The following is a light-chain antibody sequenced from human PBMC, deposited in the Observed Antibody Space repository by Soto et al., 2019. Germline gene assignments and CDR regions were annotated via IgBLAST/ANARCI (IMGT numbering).Light chain of an antibody. CDR3: QQLNSYAHT. CDR2: AAS. CDR1: QGISSY. Sequence: IQLTQSPSSLSASVGDRVTITCRASQGISSYLAWYQQKPGKAPKLLIYAASTLQIGVSSMFSGSGSGTDFTLTISSLQPEDSATYHCQQLNSYAHTFGPGTKVDIK. V-gene: IGKV1-9*01. J-gene: IGKJ3*01.